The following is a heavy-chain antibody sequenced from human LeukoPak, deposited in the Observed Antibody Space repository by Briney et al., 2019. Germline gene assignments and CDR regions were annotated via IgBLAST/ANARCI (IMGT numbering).Heavy chain of an antibody. CDR1: RGSFSGYY. D-gene: IGHD2-15*01. CDR2: INHSGST. Sequence: SETLSLTCAVYRGSFSGYYWSWIRQPPGKGLEWIGQINHSGSTNYNPSLGSRVTISADTSNNQFFLKLNSVTAADTAVYYCAGEDRNLGSWGQGTPVTVSS. J-gene: IGHJ4*02. CDR3: AGEDRNLGS. V-gene: IGHV4-34*01.